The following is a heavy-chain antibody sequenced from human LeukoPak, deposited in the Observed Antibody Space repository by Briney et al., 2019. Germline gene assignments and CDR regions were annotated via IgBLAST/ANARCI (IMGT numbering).Heavy chain of an antibody. CDR1: GYTFTIYA. Sequence: ASVTVSCTASGYTFTIYAMNWVRQAPGQGLEWMGWINTNTGNPTYAQGFTGRFVFSLDTSVSTAYLQISSLKAEDTAVYYCARTSVSGLDYWGQGTLVTVSS. V-gene: IGHV7-4-1*02. CDR2: INTNTGNP. D-gene: IGHD5/OR15-5a*01. J-gene: IGHJ4*02. CDR3: ARTSVSGLDY.